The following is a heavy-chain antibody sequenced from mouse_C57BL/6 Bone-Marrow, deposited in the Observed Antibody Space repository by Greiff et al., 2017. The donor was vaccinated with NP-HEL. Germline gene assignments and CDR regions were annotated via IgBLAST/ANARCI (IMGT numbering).Heavy chain of an antibody. CDR2: IYPGSGST. J-gene: IGHJ4*01. V-gene: IGHV1-55*01. CDR3: ARRTRNYYYAMDY. Sequence: QVQLQQSGAELVKPGASVKMSCKASGYTFTSYWITWVKQRPGQGLEWIGDIYPGSGSTNYNEKFKSKATLTVDTSSSTAYMQLSSLTSEDSAVYYCARRTRNYYYAMDYWGQGTSVTVSS. CDR1: GYTFTSYW.